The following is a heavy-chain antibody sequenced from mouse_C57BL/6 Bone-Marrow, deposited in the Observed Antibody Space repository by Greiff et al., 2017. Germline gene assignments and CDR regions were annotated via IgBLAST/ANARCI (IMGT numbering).Heavy chain of an antibody. Sequence: VQLKESGPELVKPGASVKIPCKASGYTFTDYNMDWVKQSHGKSLEWIGDINPNNGGTIYNQKFKGKATLTVDKSSSTAYMELRSLTSEDTAVYYCARSSSSGPFAYWGQGTLVTVSA. CDR1: GYTFTDYN. D-gene: IGHD3-2*02. J-gene: IGHJ3*01. CDR3: ARSSSSGPFAY. CDR2: INPNNGGT. V-gene: IGHV1-18*01.